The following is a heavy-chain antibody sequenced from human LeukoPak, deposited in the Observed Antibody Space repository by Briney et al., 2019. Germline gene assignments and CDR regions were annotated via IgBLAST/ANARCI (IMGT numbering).Heavy chain of an antibody. CDR3: ARDTGSLGFDP. CDR1: GGSISSYY. D-gene: IGHD2-8*02. J-gene: IGHJ5*02. CDR2: IYYSGST. V-gene: IGHV4-59*01. Sequence: NASETLSLTCTVSGGSISSYYWSWIRQPPGKGLEWIGYIYYSGSTNYNPSLKSRVTISVDTSKNQFSLKLSSVTAADTAVYYCARDTGSLGFDPWGQGTLVTVSS.